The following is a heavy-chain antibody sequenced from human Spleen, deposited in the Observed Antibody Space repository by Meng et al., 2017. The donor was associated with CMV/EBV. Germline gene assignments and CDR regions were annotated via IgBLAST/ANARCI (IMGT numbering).Heavy chain of an antibody. CDR2: IRSKANSYAT. V-gene: IGHV3-73*01. CDR3: TRLWDSGSYYPVVY. CDR1: GFTFSSYG. J-gene: IGHJ4*02. Sequence: GESLKISCAASGFTFSSYGMHWVRQASGKGLEWVGRIRSKANSYATAYAASVKGRFTISRDDSKNTAYLQMNSLKTEDTAVYYCTRLWDSGSYYPVVYWGQGTLVTVSS. D-gene: IGHD1-26*01.